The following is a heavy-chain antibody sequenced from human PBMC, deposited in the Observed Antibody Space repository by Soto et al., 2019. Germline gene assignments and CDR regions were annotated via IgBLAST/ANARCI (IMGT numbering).Heavy chain of an antibody. CDR2: TYYRSKWYS. CDR3: ARGEQYSGRIFDY. D-gene: IGHD1-26*01. V-gene: IGHV6-1*01. Sequence: SQTLSLTCVISGDSVSSNSAGWDWIIHSGSRGLEWLGRTYYRSKWYSDYAASVESRITVNPDTSKNHFSLQLNSVTPEDTAVYYCARGEQYSGRIFDYWGQGTLVTVSS. J-gene: IGHJ4*02. CDR1: GDSVSSNSAG.